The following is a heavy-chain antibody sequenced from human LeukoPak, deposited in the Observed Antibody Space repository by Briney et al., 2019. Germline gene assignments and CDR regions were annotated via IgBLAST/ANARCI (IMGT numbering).Heavy chain of an antibody. Sequence: SETLSLTCTVSGGSISSSSYYWGWIRQPPGKGLEWIGSIYYSGSTYYNPSLKSRVTISVDTSKNQFSLKLSSVTAADTAVYYCARFRSSVAGTRWGQGTLVTVSS. D-gene: IGHD6-19*01. CDR1: GGSISSSSYY. V-gene: IGHV4-39*01. J-gene: IGHJ4*02. CDR2: IYYSGST. CDR3: ARFRSSVAGTR.